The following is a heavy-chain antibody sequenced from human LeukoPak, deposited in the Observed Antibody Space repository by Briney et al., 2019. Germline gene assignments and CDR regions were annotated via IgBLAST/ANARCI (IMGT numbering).Heavy chain of an antibody. CDR2: ISSSSSYI. V-gene: IGHV3-21*01. D-gene: IGHD6-19*01. CDR1: GFTFSTYS. Sequence: GGSLRLSCAASGFTFSTYSMNWARQAPGKGLEWVSSISSSSSYIYYADSVKGRFTISRDNAKNSLYLQMNSLRAEDTAVYYCARDTNGYSSGWYPRIFDYWGQGTLVTVSS. CDR3: ARDTNGYSSGWYPRIFDY. J-gene: IGHJ4*02.